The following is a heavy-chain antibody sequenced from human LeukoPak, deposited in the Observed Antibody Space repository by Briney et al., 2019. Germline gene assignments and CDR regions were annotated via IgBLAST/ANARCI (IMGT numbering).Heavy chain of an antibody. D-gene: IGHD1-26*01. CDR2: ISYNGGST. J-gene: IGHJ4*02. CDR1: GFTLSSYA. CDR3: AREREGATQIFDY. V-gene: IGHV3-64*04. Sequence: QPGGSLRLSCSASGFTLSSYAMHWIRQAPGKGLEYVSAISYNGGSTYYADSVQGRFTISRDNYKNTMYLQMNSLRAEDTAVYYCAREREGATQIFDYWGQGTLVTVSS.